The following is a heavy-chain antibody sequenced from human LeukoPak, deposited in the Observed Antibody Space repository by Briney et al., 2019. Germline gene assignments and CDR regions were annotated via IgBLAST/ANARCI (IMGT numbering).Heavy chain of an antibody. CDR1: GYTFTGYY. D-gene: IGHD6-13*01. V-gene: IGHV1-2*02. J-gene: IGHJ4*02. CDR3: AISYPIAAADNFFDY. CDR2: INPNSGGT. Sequence: ASVKVSCKASGYTFTGYYMHWVRQAPGQGLEWMGWINPNSGGTNYAQKFQGRVTMTRDTSISTAYMELSRLRSDDTAVYYCAISYPIAAADNFFDYWGQGTLVTVSS.